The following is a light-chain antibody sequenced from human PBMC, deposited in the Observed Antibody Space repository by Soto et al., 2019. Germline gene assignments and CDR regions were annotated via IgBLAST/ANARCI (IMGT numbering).Light chain of an antibody. Sequence: DIVMTQSPLSLPVTPGEPASISCMSSQSLLHSNGYTYLDWYLQKPGQSPQLLIYWGSNRASGVPDRFSGSGSGTDFTLKISRVEAEDVGVYYCMQGTHWPRTFGQGTKVDI. V-gene: IGKV2-28*01. J-gene: IGKJ1*01. CDR3: MQGTHWPRT. CDR2: WGS. CDR1: QSLLHSNGYTY.